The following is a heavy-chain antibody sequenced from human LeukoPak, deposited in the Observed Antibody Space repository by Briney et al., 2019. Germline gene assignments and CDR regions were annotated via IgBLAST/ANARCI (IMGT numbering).Heavy chain of an antibody. CDR1: GYTFTTYY. D-gene: IGHD3-10*01. Sequence: ASVKVSCKASGYTFTTYYMHWVRQAPGQGLEWMGTINPSGGSTSYAQKFQGRVTMTRDTSISTAYMELSRLRSDDTAVYYCARDLVVRGVINSYYFDYWGQGTLVTVSS. CDR3: ARDLVVRGVINSYYFDY. CDR2: INPSGGST. V-gene: IGHV1-46*01. J-gene: IGHJ4*02.